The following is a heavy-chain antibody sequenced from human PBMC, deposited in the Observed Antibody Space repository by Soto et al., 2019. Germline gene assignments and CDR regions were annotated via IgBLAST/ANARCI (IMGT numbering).Heavy chain of an antibody. V-gene: IGHV1-18*01. CDR3: ARDFLRGRSTSCYYFDY. D-gene: IGHD2-2*01. CDR1: GYTFTSYG. J-gene: IGHJ4*02. Sequence: ASVKVSCKASGYTFTSYGISWVRQAPGQGLEWMGWISAYNGNTNYAQKLQGRVTMTTDTSTSTAYMELRSLRSDDTAVYYCARDFLRGRSTSCYYFDYWGQGTLVTVSS. CDR2: ISAYNGNT.